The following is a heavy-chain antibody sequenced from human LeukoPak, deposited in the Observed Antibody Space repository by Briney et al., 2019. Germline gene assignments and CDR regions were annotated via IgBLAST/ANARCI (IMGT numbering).Heavy chain of an antibody. CDR1: GDIVSSNSAA. CDR2: TYYRSKWYT. J-gene: IGHJ4*02. V-gene: IGHV6-1*01. D-gene: IGHD1-1*01. CDR3: ARSTGPIDY. Sequence: SQTLSLTCAISGDIVSSNSAAWNWIRQSSSRGLVWLGRTYYRSKWYTYYAVSVKSRISINRDTSKNQISLQLNSVTPEDTAVYYCARSTGPIDYWGQGTLVTVSS.